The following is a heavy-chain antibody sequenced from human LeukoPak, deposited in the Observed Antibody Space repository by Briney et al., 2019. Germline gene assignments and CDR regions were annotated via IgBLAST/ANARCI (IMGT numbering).Heavy chain of an antibody. D-gene: IGHD3-22*01. J-gene: IGHJ4*02. CDR2: IYHSGST. V-gene: IGHV4-4*02. CDR3: ASSGYYYGGHYFDY. CDR1: GGSISSSNW. Sequence: SETLSLTCAVSGGSISSSNWWSWVRQPPGKGLEWIGEIYHSGSTNYNPSLKSRVTISVDKSENQFSLKLSSVTAADTAVYYCASSGYYYGGHYFDYWGQGTLVTVSS.